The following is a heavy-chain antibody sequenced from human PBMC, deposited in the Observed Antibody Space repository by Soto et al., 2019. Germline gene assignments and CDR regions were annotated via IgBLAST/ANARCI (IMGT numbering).Heavy chain of an antibody. Sequence: SVKVSCKASGGTFSSYAISWVRQAPGQGLEWMGGIIPIFGTANYAQKFQGRVTITADESTSTAYMELSSLRSEDTAVYYCASAAYCGGDCFNAFDIWGQGTMVTVS. CDR3: ASAAYCGGDCFNAFDI. J-gene: IGHJ3*02. CDR1: GGTFSSYA. CDR2: IIPIFGTA. D-gene: IGHD2-21*02. V-gene: IGHV1-69*13.